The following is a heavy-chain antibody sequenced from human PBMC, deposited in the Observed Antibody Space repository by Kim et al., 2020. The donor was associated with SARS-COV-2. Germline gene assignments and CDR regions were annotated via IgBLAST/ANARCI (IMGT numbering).Heavy chain of an antibody. CDR1: GYTFTGYY. Sequence: ASVKVSCKASGYTFTGYYMHWVRQAPGQGLEWMGRINPNSGGTNYAQKFQGRVTMTRDTSISTAYMELSRLRSDDTAVYYCAREGRYHLLYAGLGDYWGQGTLVTVSS. J-gene: IGHJ4*02. CDR3: AREGRYHLLYAGLGDY. D-gene: IGHD2-2*02. CDR2: INPNSGGT. V-gene: IGHV1-2*06.